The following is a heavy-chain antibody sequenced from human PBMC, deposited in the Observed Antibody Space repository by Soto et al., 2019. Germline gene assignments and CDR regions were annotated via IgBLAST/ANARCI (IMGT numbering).Heavy chain of an antibody. CDR3: GKDRGPRRQGLIDPFDF. V-gene: IGHV3-30*18. CDR1: GFTFSIYA. D-gene: IGHD3-10*01. Sequence: QVQLVESGGGVVQPGRSLRVSCAASGFTFSIYAMHWVRQAPGTGLEWVAVISYDGTKTYYADSVKGRFTISRDNSKNTVYLQMDGLRAEDAAGYYWGKDRGPRRQGLIDPFDFWGQGTLVTVSP. J-gene: IGHJ4*02. CDR2: ISYDGTKT.